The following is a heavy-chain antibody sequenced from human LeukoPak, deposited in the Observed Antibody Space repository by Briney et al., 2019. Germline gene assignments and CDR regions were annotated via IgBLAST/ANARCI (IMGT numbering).Heavy chain of an antibody. D-gene: IGHD1-26*01. Sequence: PGGSLRLSCAASGFTFSGYAMSWVRQAPGKGLEWVSAISGSGGSTYYADSVKGRFTISRDNSKNTLYLQMNSLRAEDTAVYYCAGWEWELLGAWGAFDIWGQGTMVTVSS. J-gene: IGHJ3*02. V-gene: IGHV3-23*01. CDR2: ISGSGGST. CDR3: AGWEWELLGAWGAFDI. CDR1: GFTFSGYA.